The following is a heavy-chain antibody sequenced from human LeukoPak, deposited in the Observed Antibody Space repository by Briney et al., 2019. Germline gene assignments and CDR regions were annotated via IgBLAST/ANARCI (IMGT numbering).Heavy chain of an antibody. D-gene: IGHD6-6*01. V-gene: IGHV1-8*03. CDR3: ARADGSSSIDYYHLDV. Sequence: ASVKVSCKASGYTFTGYYMHWARQAPGQGLEWMGWMNPNSGNTGYAQKFQGRVTITRNTSISTAYMELSSLRSEDTAIYYCARADGSSSIDYYHLDVWGKGTTVTVSS. J-gene: IGHJ6*03. CDR1: GYTFTGYY. CDR2: MNPNSGNT.